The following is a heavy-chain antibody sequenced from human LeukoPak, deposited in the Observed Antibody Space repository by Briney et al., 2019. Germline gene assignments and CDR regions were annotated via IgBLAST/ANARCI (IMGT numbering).Heavy chain of an antibody. Sequence: YYELDSVKGRFTISRDNAKNSLFLQMNSLRAEDTAVYYCAREFGNDFAFDIWGQGTMVTVSS. V-gene: IGHV3-7*03. J-gene: IGHJ3*02. D-gene: IGHD4-23*01. CDR3: AREFGNDFAFDI.